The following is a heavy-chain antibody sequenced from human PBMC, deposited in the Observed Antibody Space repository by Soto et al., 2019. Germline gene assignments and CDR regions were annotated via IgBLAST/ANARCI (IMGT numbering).Heavy chain of an antibody. CDR2: ITSRGTYI. CDR1: GFTFINYS. J-gene: IGHJ4*02. D-gene: IGHD3-10*01. V-gene: IGHV3-21*01. Sequence: EVQLVESGGGLVKPGGSLRLSCAASGFTFINYSMNWVRQAPGKGLEWVSSITSRGTYIYYADSVKGRFTISRDNAHNSLFLQMNSLRAEDTAVYYCATAPTNVFGSGSHLDYWGQGTLVTVSP. CDR3: ATAPTNVFGSGSHLDY.